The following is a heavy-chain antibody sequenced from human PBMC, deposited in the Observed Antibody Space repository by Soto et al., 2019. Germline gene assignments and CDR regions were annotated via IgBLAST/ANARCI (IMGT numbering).Heavy chain of an antibody. J-gene: IGHJ6*02. CDR3: AGDPSYYDFWSGQNYYYYYGMDV. Sequence: SSETLSLTCTVSGGSISSYYWSWIRQPAGKGLEWIGRIYTSGSTNYNPSLKSRVTMSVDTSKNQFSLKLSSVTAADTAVYYCAGDPSYYDFWSGQNYYYYYGMDVWGQGTTVTVSS. CDR2: IYTSGST. V-gene: IGHV4-4*07. D-gene: IGHD3-3*01. CDR1: GGSISSYY.